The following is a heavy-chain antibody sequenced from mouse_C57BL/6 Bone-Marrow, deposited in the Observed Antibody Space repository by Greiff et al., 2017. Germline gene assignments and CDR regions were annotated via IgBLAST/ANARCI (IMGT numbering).Heavy chain of an antibody. CDR3: AKDPIYYDYDEEGAY. Sequence: EVKLEESGGGLVKPGGSLKLSCAASGFTFSDYGMHWVRQAPEKGLEWVAYISSGSSTIYYADTVKGRFTISRDNAKNTLFLQMTSLRSEDTAMYYCAKDPIYYDYDEEGAYWGQGTLVTVSA. J-gene: IGHJ3*01. CDR2: ISSGSSTI. V-gene: IGHV5-17*01. CDR1: GFTFSDYG. D-gene: IGHD2-4*01.